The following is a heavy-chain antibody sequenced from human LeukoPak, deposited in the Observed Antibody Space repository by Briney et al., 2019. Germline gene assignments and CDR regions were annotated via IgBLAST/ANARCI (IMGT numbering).Heavy chain of an antibody. CDR3: AKFGSGYYSGFDY. D-gene: IGHD3-22*01. CDR2: ICGGSVTT. J-gene: IGHJ4*02. Sequence: GGSLRLSCAASGFTFSSYAMGWVRQAPGKGLEWVSAICGGSVTTYYADSVKGRFTISRDNSKNTLFLQMNSLRAEDTAVYYCAKFGSGYYSGFDYWGQGTLVTVSS. V-gene: IGHV3-23*01. CDR1: GFTFSSYA.